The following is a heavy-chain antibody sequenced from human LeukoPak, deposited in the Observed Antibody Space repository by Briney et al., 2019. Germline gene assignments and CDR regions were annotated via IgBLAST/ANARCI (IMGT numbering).Heavy chain of an antibody. CDR3: ARSTTVPYIPNDY. CDR1: GFTFSSYS. D-gene: IGHD4-11*01. CDR2: ISSSSTYI. Sequence: GGSLRLSCAASGFTFSSYSMNWVRQAPGKGLEWVSSISSSSTYIYQADPVKGRFTVSRDNAQNSLFLQMNSLRAEDTAVYYCARSTTVPYIPNDYWGQGTLVTVST. J-gene: IGHJ4*02. V-gene: IGHV3-21*01.